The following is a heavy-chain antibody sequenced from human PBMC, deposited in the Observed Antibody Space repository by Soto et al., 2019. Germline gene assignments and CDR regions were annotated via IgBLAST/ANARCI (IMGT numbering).Heavy chain of an antibody. CDR3: ARPGYCSGRSCPNDAFDI. CDR1: GYSFTSYW. J-gene: IGHJ3*02. D-gene: IGHD2-15*01. CDR2: IDPSDSYT. V-gene: IGHV5-10-1*01. Sequence: GESLKISCKGSGYSFTSYWISWVRQMPGKGLEWMGRIDPSDSYTNYSPSFQGHVTISADKSISTAYLQWSSLKASDTAMYYCARPGYCSGRSCPNDAFDIWGQGTMVTVSS.